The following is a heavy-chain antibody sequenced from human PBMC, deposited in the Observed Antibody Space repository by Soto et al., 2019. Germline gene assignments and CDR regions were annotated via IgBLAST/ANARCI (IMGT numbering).Heavy chain of an antibody. V-gene: IGHV1-8*01. J-gene: IGHJ6*03. Sequence: ASVKVSCKASGYTFTSYDINRVRQATGQGLEWMGWMNPNSGNTGYAQKFQGRVTMTRNTSISTAYMELSSLRSEDTAVYYCARVAKSGYVGYCYYMDVWGKGTTVTVSS. D-gene: IGHD3-3*01. CDR1: GYTFTSYD. CDR3: ARVAKSGYVGYCYYMDV. CDR2: MNPNSGNT.